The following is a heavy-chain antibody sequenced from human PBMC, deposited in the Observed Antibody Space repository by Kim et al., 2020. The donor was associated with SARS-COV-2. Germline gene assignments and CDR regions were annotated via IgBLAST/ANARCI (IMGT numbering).Heavy chain of an antibody. D-gene: IGHD2-21*02. J-gene: IGHJ4*02. CDR2: IWYDGSNK. V-gene: IGHV3-33*01. Sequence: GGSLRLSCAASGFTFSSYGMHWVRQAPGKGLEWVAVIWYDGSNKYYADSVKGRFTISRDNSKNTLYLQMNSLRAEDTAVYYCARVLAYCGGDCYSGIGYWGQGTLVTVSS. CDR1: GFTFSSYG. CDR3: ARVLAYCGGDCYSGIGY.